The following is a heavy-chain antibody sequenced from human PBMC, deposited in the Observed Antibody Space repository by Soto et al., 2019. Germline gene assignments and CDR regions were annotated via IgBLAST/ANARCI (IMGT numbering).Heavy chain of an antibody. CDR2: INHSGST. J-gene: IGHJ3*02. Sequence: AETLSLTCAVYGGSFSGYDWSWIRQPPGKGLEWIGEINHSGSTNYNPSLKSRVTISVDTSKNQSSLKLSSVTAADTAVYYCAREMGLWFGENDAFDIWGQGTMVTVSS. D-gene: IGHD3-10*01. CDR1: GGSFSGYD. CDR3: AREMGLWFGENDAFDI. V-gene: IGHV4-34*01.